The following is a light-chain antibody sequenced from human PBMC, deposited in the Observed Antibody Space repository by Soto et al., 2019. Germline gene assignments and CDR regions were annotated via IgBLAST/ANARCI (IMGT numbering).Light chain of an antibody. V-gene: IGKV1-5*01. CDR1: QSISSW. CDR3: QQYNSYRT. Sequence: DIVMTQSPDSLSASVGDRVTITCRASQSISSWLAWYQQKPGKAPKLLIYDASSLESGVPSRFSGSGSGTEFTLTISSLQPDDFATYYCQQYNSYRTFGQGTKVDI. CDR2: DAS. J-gene: IGKJ1*01.